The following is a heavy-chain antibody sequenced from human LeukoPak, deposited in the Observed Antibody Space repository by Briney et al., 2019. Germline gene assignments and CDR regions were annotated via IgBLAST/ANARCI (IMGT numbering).Heavy chain of an antibody. CDR2: IYYSGTA. V-gene: IGHV4-39*02. CDR3: TRDDILTGYYRGVIDH. D-gene: IGHD3-9*01. CDR1: GDSTSSSNYY. J-gene: IGHJ4*02. Sequence: SETLSLTCTVSGDSTSSSNYYWDWIRQPPGKGLEWIGTIYYSGTAYYNPSLKSRVTISLDTSENQFSLKLSSVTAADAAVYYCTRDDILTGYYRGVIDHWGQGTLVTVSS.